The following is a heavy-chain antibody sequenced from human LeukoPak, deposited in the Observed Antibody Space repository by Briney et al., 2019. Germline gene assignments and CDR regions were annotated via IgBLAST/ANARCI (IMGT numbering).Heavy chain of an antibody. J-gene: IGHJ5*02. CDR2: ISRASESI. Sequence: GGSLRLSCAASGFTFNAYSMGWVRHAPGKGLEWVSIISRASESIFYADSVKGRFTISRDNAKNSLYLQMNGLRAEDTAAYYCMRGATDTTRWFDPWGQGTLVTVSS. CDR3: MRGATDTTRWFDP. CDR1: GFTFNAYS. V-gene: IGHV3-21*01. D-gene: IGHD1-7*01.